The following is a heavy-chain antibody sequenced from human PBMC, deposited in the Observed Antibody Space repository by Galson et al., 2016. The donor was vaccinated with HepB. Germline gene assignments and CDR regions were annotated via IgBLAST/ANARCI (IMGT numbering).Heavy chain of an antibody. J-gene: IGHJ6*02. Sequence: SVKISCKASGGTFSNYIITWVRQAPGQGPEWMGGIVPVFGTTNYAQKFQDRVTITADKSTNIAYMELRSLTSEDTALYYCAKDRNYILQYYFGMDVWGQGTTVTVSS. CDR3: AKDRNYILQYYFGMDV. D-gene: IGHD3-10*01. V-gene: IGHV1-69*06. CDR1: GGTFSNYI. CDR2: IVPVFGTT.